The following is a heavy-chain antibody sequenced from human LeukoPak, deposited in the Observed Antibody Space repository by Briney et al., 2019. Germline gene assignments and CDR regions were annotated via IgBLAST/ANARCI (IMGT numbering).Heavy chain of an antibody. CDR3: VKDPRDTYGTNWFVS. D-gene: IGHD2-21*01. Sequence: GGSLRLSCVASGFSFGNYAMSWVRQAPGKGLQWVSQISGTGGATWYAGFARDRFTISRDNSKKTLYLQMSGLRVEDTAMYYCVKDPRDTYGTNWFVSWGQGTLLIVSS. CDR1: GFSFGNYA. CDR2: ISGTGGAT. V-gene: IGHV3-23*01. J-gene: IGHJ5*01.